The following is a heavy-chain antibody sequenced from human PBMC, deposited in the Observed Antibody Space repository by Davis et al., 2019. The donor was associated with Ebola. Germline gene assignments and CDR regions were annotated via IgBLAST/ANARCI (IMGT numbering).Heavy chain of an antibody. Sequence: GGSLRLSCKASGYTFSNFWIGWVRQMPGKGLEWMGIIYPGDSDTRYSPSFQGQVTISADKSISTAYLQWSSLKASDTAMYYCSRLTGQWLVRDYYYGMDVWGKGTTVTVSS. J-gene: IGHJ6*04. CDR3: SRLTGQWLVRDYYYGMDV. V-gene: IGHV5-51*01. CDR2: IYPGDSDT. CDR1: GYTFSNFW. D-gene: IGHD6-19*01.